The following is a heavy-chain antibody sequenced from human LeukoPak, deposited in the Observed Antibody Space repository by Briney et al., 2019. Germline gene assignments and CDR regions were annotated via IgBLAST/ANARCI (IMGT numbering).Heavy chain of an antibody. V-gene: IGHV3-15*01. CDR2: IKSKTDGGTT. Sequence: GGSLRLSCAASGFTFSNAWMSWVRQAPGKGLEWVGRIKSKTDGGTTDYAAPVKGRFTISRDDSKNTLYLQMNSLKTEDTAVYYCTPNWAYYDILTGYYHNLGPLDYWGQGTLVTVSS. J-gene: IGHJ4*02. CDR3: TPNWAYYDILTGYYHNLGPLDY. D-gene: IGHD3-9*01. CDR1: GFTFSNAW.